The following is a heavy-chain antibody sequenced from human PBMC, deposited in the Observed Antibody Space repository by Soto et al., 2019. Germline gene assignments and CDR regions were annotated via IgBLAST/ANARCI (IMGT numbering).Heavy chain of an antibody. CDR2: ISSSSSYI. J-gene: IGHJ4*02. Sequence: EVQLVESGGGLVKPGGYLSLSCAASGYTFISYSMNCVRQAPVKGLEWVSSISSSSSYIYYADSVKGRFTISRANAKNSLYMEMNSLRAEDTAVYYCARGGEDIVLVVDATQGDYWGQGTLVTVSS. CDR3: ARGGEDIVLVVDATQGDY. CDR1: GYTFISYS. D-gene: IGHD2-15*01. V-gene: IGHV3-21*01.